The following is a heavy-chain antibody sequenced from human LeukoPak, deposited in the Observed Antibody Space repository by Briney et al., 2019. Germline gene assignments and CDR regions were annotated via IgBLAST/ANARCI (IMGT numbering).Heavy chain of an antibody. D-gene: IGHD3/OR15-3a*01. J-gene: IGHJ6*03. CDR1: GGSTISYY. CDR2: IYTSGST. CDR3: AREARTSYYMDV. Sequence: PSETLSLTCTVSGGSTISYYWCWIRQPAGKGLEWIGRIYTSGSTNYNPSLKSRVTMSVDTSKNQFSLKLSSVTAADTAVYYCAREARTSYYMDVWGKGTTVTVSS. V-gene: IGHV4-4*07.